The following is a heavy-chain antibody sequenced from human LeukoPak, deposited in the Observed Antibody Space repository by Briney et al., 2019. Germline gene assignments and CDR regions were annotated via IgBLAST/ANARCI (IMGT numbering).Heavy chain of an antibody. Sequence: KTSETPSLTCTVSGDSIRSYHWSWIRQPPGKGLEWIGYIYYRGSTNYNPSLKSRVTMSVDTSKNQFSLKLSSVTAADTAIYYCASRKGSSWYPYFDYWGQGALVTVSS. D-gene: IGHD6-13*01. CDR3: ASRKGSSWYPYFDY. V-gene: IGHV4-59*01. CDR1: GDSIRSYH. J-gene: IGHJ4*02. CDR2: IYYRGST.